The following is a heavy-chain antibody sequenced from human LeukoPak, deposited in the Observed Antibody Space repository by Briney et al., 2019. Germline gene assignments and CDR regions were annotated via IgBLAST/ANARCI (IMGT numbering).Heavy chain of an antibody. D-gene: IGHD6-19*01. Sequence: GGSLRLSCAVSGFTFSSYWMSWVRQAPGKGLEWVANIKKDGSEKYYVDSVKGRFTISRDNAKNSLYLQMNSLRAEDRAVYYCARVAAVAGTGVDYFDYWGQGTLVTVSS. J-gene: IGHJ4*02. CDR3: ARVAAVAGTGVDYFDY. V-gene: IGHV3-7*01. CDR2: IKKDGSEK. CDR1: GFTFSSYW.